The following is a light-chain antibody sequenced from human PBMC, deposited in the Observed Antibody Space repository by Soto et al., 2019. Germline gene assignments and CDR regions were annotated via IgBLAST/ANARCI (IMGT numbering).Light chain of an antibody. J-gene: IGLJ1*01. CDR3: CSYAGSYTFV. CDR1: ISDVGGYNY. CDR2: DVS. V-gene: IGLV2-11*01. Sequence: QLGSVCGSPGQSVTISCTGTISDVGGYNYVSWYQQHPGKAPKLMIYDVSKRPSGVPDRFSGYKSGNTASLTISGLQAEDEADYYCCSYAGSYTFVFGTWTKVTV.